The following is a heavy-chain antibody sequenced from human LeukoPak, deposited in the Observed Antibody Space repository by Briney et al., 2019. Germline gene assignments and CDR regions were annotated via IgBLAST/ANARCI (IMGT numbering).Heavy chain of an antibody. CDR2: IYPGDSDT. V-gene: IGHV5-51*01. Sequence: GESLKISCKGSGYRFTSYWIAWVRQMPGKGLEWMGIIYPGDSDTRYSPSFQGHVTISADKSITTAYVQWSSLKASDTAIYYCARTYSSSWGGYFDYWGQGTLVTVSS. CDR3: ARTYSSSWGGYFDY. J-gene: IGHJ4*02. D-gene: IGHD6-13*01. CDR1: GYRFTSYW.